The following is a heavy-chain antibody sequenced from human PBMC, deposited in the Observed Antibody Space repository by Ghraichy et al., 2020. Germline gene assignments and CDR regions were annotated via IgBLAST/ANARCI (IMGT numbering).Heavy chain of an antibody. CDR1: SGSFSKYY. Sequence: SETLSLTCAVYSGSFSKYYWSWIRQPPGKGLEWIGEVSHSGNTTYNPSLASRVTVSVDTSKNQLSLKLNSVTAADTAVYFCARWTFGDYGKTQYWGQGTLVSVSS. J-gene: IGHJ4*02. V-gene: IGHV4-34*01. CDR3: ARWTFGDYGKTQY. CDR2: VSHSGNT. D-gene: IGHD4-17*01.